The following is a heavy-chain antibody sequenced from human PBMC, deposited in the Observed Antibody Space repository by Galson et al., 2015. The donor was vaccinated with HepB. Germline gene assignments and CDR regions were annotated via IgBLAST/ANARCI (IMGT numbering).Heavy chain of an antibody. CDR3: AREPGHNKCYFDY. CDR2: INPSSGGT. D-gene: IGHD3-9*01. V-gene: IGHV1-46*01. CDR1: GYTLTNYY. J-gene: IGHJ4*02. Sequence: SVKVSCKASGYTLTNYYIHWVRQAPGQGLEWMGIINPSSGGTSHAPKFQGRVTMTRDTSTSTVYMELSSLESDDTAVYYCAREPGHNKCYFDYWGQGVLVTVSS.